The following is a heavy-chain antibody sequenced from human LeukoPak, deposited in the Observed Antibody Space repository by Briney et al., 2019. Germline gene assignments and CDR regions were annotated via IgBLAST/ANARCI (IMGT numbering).Heavy chain of an antibody. D-gene: IGHD2-2*01. CDR1: GGSISSGGYS. V-gene: IGHV4-30-2*01. CDR2: IYHSGST. Sequence: TLSLTCAVSGGSISSGGYSWSWIRQPPGKGLEWIGYIYHSGSTYYNPSLKSRVAISVDRSKNQFSLKLSSVTAADTAVYYCARDVSTSYNWFDPWGQGTLVTVSS. J-gene: IGHJ5*02. CDR3: ARDVSTSYNWFDP.